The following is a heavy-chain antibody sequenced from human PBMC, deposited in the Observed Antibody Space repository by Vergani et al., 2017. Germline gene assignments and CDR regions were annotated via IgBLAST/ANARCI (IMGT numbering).Heavy chain of an antibody. J-gene: IGHJ1*01. D-gene: IGHD2-21*01. V-gene: IGHV3-30*03. CDR2: ISYDGPQK. CDR1: GFTSSYYG. CDR3: ATKNCGTPRCQIGYFRE. Sequence: QVHLVESGGGVVQPGRSLRLSCVVSGFTSSYYGMHWVRQAPGKGLEWVAVISYDGPQKYYADSVKGRFTISRDNSKSTLYLQKNSVRTEDTAVYYCATKNCGTPRCQIGYFREWVQGTPVTVSS.